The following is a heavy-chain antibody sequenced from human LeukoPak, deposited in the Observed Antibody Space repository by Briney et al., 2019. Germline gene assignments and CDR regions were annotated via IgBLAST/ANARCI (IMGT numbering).Heavy chain of an antibody. CDR2: ISYDGSNK. CDR1: GFIFSSYG. J-gene: IGHJ4*02. D-gene: IGHD6-6*01. V-gene: IGHV3-30*18. Sequence: PGGSLRLSCAASGFIFSSYGMHWVRQAPGKGLEWVAVISYDGSNKYYADSVKGRFTVSRDISKNTLSLLMNSLRAEDTALYYCAKGQYSSSSFDYWGQGTLVTVSS. CDR3: AKGQYSSSSFDY.